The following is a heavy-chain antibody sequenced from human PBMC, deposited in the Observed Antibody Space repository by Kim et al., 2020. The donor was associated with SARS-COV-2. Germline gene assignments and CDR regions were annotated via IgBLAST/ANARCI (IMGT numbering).Heavy chain of an antibody. CDR1: GFTFSTFT. CDR3: AKDVSTAWDSHFFDC. Sequence: GGSLRLSCAASGFTFSTFTMYWIRQAPGKGLEWVSSISSSRSNILYADSVRGRFTISRDNANNTLYLQLNSLRAEDTAVYYCAKDVSTAWDSHFFDCW. CDR2: ISSSRSNI. V-gene: IGHV3-21*01. J-gene: IGHJ4*01. D-gene: IGHD2-2*01.